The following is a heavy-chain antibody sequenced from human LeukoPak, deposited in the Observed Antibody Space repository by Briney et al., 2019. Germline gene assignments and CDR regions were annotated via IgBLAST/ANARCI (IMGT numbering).Heavy chain of an antibody. CDR1: GFSFRMYE. CDR2: IISSSGRTI. CDR3: ARSGYSLYFDY. D-gene: IGHD5-18*01. V-gene: IGHV3-48*03. Sequence: GGSLRLSCAASGFSFRMYEVNWVRQAPGKGLEWISYIISSSGRTIYYADSVKGRFTISRDDAKNALYLQMNSLRVEDTAIYYCARSGYSLYFDYWGQGTLVTVSS. J-gene: IGHJ4*02.